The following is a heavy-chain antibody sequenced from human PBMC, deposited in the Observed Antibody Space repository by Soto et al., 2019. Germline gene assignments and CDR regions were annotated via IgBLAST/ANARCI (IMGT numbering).Heavy chain of an antibody. V-gene: IGHV3-74*01. CDR2: INSDGTTT. Sequence: EVQLVESGGGLVQPGGSLRLSCAASGFTFSSYWMHWVRQAPGKGLVWVSRINSDGTTTTYADSVKVRFTISRDNAKNTLYVEMNSLRAEDTAVYYCARVGTGYYYKDVWGKGTTVTVAS. CDR3: ARVGTGYYYKDV. J-gene: IGHJ6*03. D-gene: IGHD1-1*01. CDR1: GFTFSSYW.